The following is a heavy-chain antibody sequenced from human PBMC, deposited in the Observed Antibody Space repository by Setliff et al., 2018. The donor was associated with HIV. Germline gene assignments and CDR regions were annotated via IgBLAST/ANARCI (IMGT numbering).Heavy chain of an antibody. CDR2: MNPDSGRT. Sequence: ASVKVSCKASGYTFTSYDISWVRQATGQGLEWMGWMNPDSGRTGYAQKFQGRVTMTWSTSTSTAYMEVRSLRSEDTAVYYCARGGRRSYYYYFHMDVWG. CDR3: ARGGRRSYYYYFHMDV. V-gene: IGHV1-8*01. CDR1: GYTFTSYD. J-gene: IGHJ6*03.